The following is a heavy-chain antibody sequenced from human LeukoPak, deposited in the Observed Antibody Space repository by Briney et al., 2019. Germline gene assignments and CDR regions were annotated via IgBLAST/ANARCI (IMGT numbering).Heavy chain of an antibody. V-gene: IGHV1-8*01. CDR3: ARDRASRWLQSRAFDI. Sequence: GASVKVSCKASGYTFTSYDINWVRQATGQGLEWMGWMNPNSGNTGYAQKFQGRVTMTRNTSISTAYMELSILRSEDTAVYYCARDRASRWLQSRAFDIWGQGTMVTVSS. CDR1: GYTFTSYD. CDR2: MNPNSGNT. J-gene: IGHJ3*02. D-gene: IGHD5-24*01.